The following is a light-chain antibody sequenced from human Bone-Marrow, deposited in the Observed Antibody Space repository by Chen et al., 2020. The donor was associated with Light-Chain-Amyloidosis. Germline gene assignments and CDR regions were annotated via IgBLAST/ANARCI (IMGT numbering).Light chain of an antibody. V-gene: IGLV3-25*03. J-gene: IGLJ2*01. CDR2: RDT. CDR1: DLPTKY. Sequence: SYELTQPPSVSGSPGQTARTTCSGEDLPTKYAYWYQQKPGQAPVLVIHRDTERPSGISERFSGSSSGTTATLTISGVQAEDEADYHCQSADSSGTYEVIFGGGTKLTVL. CDR3: QSADSSGTYEVI.